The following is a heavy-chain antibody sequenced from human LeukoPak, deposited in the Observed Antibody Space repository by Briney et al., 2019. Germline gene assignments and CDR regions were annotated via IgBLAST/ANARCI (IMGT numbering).Heavy chain of an antibody. V-gene: IGHV1-46*01. J-gene: IGHJ3*02. CDR3: ARDRGGSSGWYGTPDAFDI. CDR2: INPSGGST. Sequence: ASVKVSCKASGYTFTSYYLHWVRQAPGQGLEWMGIINPSGGSTSYAQKFQGRVTMTRDTSTSTAYMELSRLRSDDTAVYYCARDRGGSSGWYGTPDAFDIWGQGTMVTVSS. D-gene: IGHD6-19*01. CDR1: GYTFTSYY.